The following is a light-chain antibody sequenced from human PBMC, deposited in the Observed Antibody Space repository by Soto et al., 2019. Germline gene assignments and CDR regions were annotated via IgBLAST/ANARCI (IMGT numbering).Light chain of an antibody. J-gene: IGKJ3*01. Sequence: DIQLTQSPSFLSASVGDRVTITCRASQGISTYLAWYQQKPGKAPKLLIYVASSLQSGVPSRFSGSGSGTEFTLTISSLQPEDFATYYCQQLIDYPPFGPGTKLDIK. CDR2: VAS. CDR1: QGISTY. V-gene: IGKV1-9*01. CDR3: QQLIDYPP.